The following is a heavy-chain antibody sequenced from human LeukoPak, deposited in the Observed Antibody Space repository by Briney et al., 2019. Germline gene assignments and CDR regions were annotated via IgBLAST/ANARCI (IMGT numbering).Heavy chain of an antibody. Sequence: SQTLSLTCTVSGGSISSGDYYWSWIRQPPGKGLECIGYIYYSGSTYYNPSLKSRVTISVDTSKNQFSLKLSSVTAADTAVYYCASLYCSSTSCYVVDYWGQGTLVTVSS. D-gene: IGHD2-2*01. V-gene: IGHV4-30-4*08. J-gene: IGHJ4*02. CDR3: ASLYCSSTSCYVVDY. CDR2: IYYSGST. CDR1: GGSISSGDYY.